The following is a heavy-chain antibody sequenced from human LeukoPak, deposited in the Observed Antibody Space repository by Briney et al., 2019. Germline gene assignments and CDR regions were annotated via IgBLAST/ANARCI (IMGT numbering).Heavy chain of an antibody. CDR1: GFTFNKYA. CDR2: ISGSGESI. D-gene: IGHD1-26*01. CDR3: AKDFMGLSRFDS. Sequence: GGSLRLSCAASGFTFNKYAMSWVRQAPGKGLEWVSTISGSGESIYYEDSVKGRFTISRDNSKNTLSLQMDSLGAEDTAVYYCAKDFMGLSRFDSWGQGTLVTVSS. J-gene: IGHJ4*02. V-gene: IGHV3-23*01.